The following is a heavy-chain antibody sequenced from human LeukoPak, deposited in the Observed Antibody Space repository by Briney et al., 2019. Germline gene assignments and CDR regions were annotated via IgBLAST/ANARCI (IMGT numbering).Heavy chain of an antibody. D-gene: IGHD2-21*02. CDR2: ISSRSTYI. Sequence: GGSLRLSCAASGFTFSTYTMNWVRQAPGKGLEWLSSISSRSTYIYHADSVKGRFTISRDSAKNSLYLQMTSLRAEDTAMYYCVIAPPYCGGDCSDWYFDLWGRGTLVTVSS. CDR3: VIAPPYCGGDCSDWYFDL. V-gene: IGHV3-21*01. CDR1: GFTFSTYT. J-gene: IGHJ2*01.